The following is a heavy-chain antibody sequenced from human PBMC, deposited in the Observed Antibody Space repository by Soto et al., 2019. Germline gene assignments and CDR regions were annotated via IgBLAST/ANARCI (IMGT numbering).Heavy chain of an antibody. CDR3: AKVGIGRDGDEL. D-gene: IGHD1-1*01. Sequence: EVQLLESGGGLVQPGGSLRLSCVVSGFSFINHAMTWVRQAPGEGLEWVAFISGGGRATHYVDSVKGRFIISKDNSKNMLLLKMHSLRIEDAAPYFCAKVGIGRDGDELWGQGTVVTVSS. CDR1: GFSFINHA. V-gene: IGHV3-23*01. CDR2: ISGGGRAT. J-gene: IGHJ4*02.